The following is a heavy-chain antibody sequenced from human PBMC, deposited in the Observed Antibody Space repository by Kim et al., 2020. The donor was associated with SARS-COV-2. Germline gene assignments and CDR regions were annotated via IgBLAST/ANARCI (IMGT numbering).Heavy chain of an antibody. V-gene: IGHV4-59*08. CDR1: GGSISSYY. J-gene: IGHJ5*02. D-gene: IGHD2-15*01. CDR3: SRYRVAAANWFDP. CDR2: IYYSGST. Sequence: SETLSLTCTVSGGSISSYYWSWIRQPPGKGLEWIGYIYYSGSTNYNPSLKSRVTISVDTSKNQFSLKLSSVTAADTAVYYCSRYRVAAANWFDPWGQGTLVTVSS.